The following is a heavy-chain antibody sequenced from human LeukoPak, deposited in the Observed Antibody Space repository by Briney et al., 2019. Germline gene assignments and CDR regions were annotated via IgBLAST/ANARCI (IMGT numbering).Heavy chain of an antibody. CDR2: IWSDGYNK. Sequence: GGSLRLSCAASGFIFSNYGMHWVRQAPGKGLEWVAGIWSDGYNKFYADSAKGRFTISRDNSKNTLYLQMSSLRAEDTALYYCARVSHYGSGYYYTLAYWGQGTLVTVSS. CDR3: ARVSHYGSGYYYTLAY. V-gene: IGHV3-33*01. J-gene: IGHJ4*02. D-gene: IGHD3-10*01. CDR1: GFIFSNYG.